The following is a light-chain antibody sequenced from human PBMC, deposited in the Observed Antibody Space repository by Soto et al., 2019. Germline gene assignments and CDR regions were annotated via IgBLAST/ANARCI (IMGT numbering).Light chain of an antibody. Sequence: EIVLTQSPGTLSLSPGERATLSCRASQSVSSNYLAWYQQKPGLAPRLLIYDTSRRATGIPDRFSGSGSGADFILSISRLEPEHFAVYYCQQYGSSPWTFGQGTKVDIK. CDR2: DTS. V-gene: IGKV3D-20*01. J-gene: IGKJ1*01. CDR1: QSVSSNY. CDR3: QQYGSSPWT.